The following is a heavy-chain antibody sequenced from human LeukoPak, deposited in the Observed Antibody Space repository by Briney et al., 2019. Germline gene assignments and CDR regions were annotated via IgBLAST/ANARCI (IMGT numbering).Heavy chain of an antibody. J-gene: IGHJ4*02. V-gene: IGHV3-23*01. CDR1: GFTFSSYA. D-gene: IGHD2-15*01. CDR2: ISGSGGST. CDR3: ARQLGYCSAGTCYFDY. Sequence: PGGSLRLSGAASGFTFSSYAMSWVRQAPGKGLEWVSAISGSGGSTYYADSVKGRFTISRDNSKNTLYLQINSLRAEDTAIYYCARQLGYCSAGTCYFDYWGQGTLVTVSS.